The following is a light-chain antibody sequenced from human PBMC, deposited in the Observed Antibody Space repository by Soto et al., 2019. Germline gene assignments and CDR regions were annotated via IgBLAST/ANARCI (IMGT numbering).Light chain of an antibody. V-gene: IGKV1-5*03. J-gene: IGKJ1*01. CDR2: KAF. CDR3: LQYNIYSQFWP. Sequence: DIQMTQSPSTLSASVGDRVTITCRASQSITSWLAWYQQKPGKAPKLLIQKAFSLESGVPSRFSGSGSVTDLTPPISILQPDDFATYYCLQYNIYSQFWPFGEGTKVEI. CDR1: QSITSW.